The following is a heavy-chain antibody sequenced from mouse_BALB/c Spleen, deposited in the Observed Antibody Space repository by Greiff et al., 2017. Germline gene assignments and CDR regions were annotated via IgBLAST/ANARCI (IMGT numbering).Heavy chain of an antibody. Sequence: EVKVVESGGDLVKPGGSLKLSCAASGFTFSSYGMSWVRQTPDKRLEWVATISSGGSYTYYPDSVKGRFTISRDNAKNTLYLQMSSLKSEDTAMDYCARGVLTGRAHFDYWGQGTTLTVSS. V-gene: IGHV5-6*01. CDR3: ARGVLTGRAHFDY. CDR2: ISSGGSYT. J-gene: IGHJ2*01. CDR1: GFTFSSYG. D-gene: IGHD4-1*01.